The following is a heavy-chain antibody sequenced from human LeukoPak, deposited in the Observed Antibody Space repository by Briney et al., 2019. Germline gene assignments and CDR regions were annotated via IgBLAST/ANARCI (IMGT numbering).Heavy chain of an antibody. V-gene: IGHV1-2*02. CDR2: INPNNGDT. D-gene: IGHD3-22*01. CDR3: TTANIWLGRESSGYRPSDH. J-gene: IGHJ4*02. CDR1: GYTFTTYY. Sequence: EASVKVSCKTSGYTFTTYYMHWMRQPPGQGLEWMGWINPNNGDTNYARRLQGRVTLTRDTSISTAYMELSGLISDDTAVYYCTTANIWLGRESSGYRPSDHWGQGTLVSVSS.